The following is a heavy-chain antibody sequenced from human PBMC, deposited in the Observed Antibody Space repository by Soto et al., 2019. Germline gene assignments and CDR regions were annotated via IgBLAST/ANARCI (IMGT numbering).Heavy chain of an antibody. J-gene: IGHJ4*02. Sequence: QVQLVESGGGVVQPGRSLRLSCASSGFTFSTFGMHWVRQAPGKGLEWVALIWFDGSNKNYAESVKGRFTISRDNSKNNRYLQMNSLRAEDTAVYYCARDRGAGYFDYWGQGTLVTVSS. CDR2: IWFDGSNK. V-gene: IGHV3-33*01. CDR1: GFTFSTFG. CDR3: ARDRGAGYFDY.